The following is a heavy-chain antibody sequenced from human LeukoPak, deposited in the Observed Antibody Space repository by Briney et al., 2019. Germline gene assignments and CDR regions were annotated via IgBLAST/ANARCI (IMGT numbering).Heavy chain of an antibody. CDR2: ISYDGSNK. J-gene: IGHJ4*02. D-gene: IGHD2-8*01. CDR1: GFTFSSYG. CDR3: ANPGEGYCTNGVCYTTDY. Sequence: GGSLRLSCAASGFTFSSYGMHWVRQAPGKGLEWVAVISYDGSNKYYADSVKGRFTISRDNSKNTLYLQMNSLRAEDTAAYYCANPGEGYCTNGVCYTTDYWGQGTLVTVSS. V-gene: IGHV3-30*18.